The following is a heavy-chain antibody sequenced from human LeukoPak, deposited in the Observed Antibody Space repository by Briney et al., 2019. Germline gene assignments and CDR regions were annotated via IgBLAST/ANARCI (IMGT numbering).Heavy chain of an antibody. CDR3: TTPFTRYAY. D-gene: IGHD2-2*01. J-gene: IGHJ4*02. CDR1: GYTFTDYY. CDR2: IVPDSGGT. Sequence: GASVKVSCKASGYTFTDYYIHWVRQAPGEGLEWMGWIVPDSGGTNYAQKFQGRVTMTRDTSIGTAYMELSRLTSDDTAIYYCTTPFTRYAYWGQGTLVTVSS. V-gene: IGHV1-2*02.